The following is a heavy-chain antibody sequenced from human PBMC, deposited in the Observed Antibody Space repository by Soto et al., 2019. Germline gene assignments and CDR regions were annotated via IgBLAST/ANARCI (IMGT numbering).Heavy chain of an antibody. D-gene: IGHD2-21*02. CDR1: GGSISGYY. V-gene: IGHV4-59*01. J-gene: IGHJ6*02. CDR2: MYNTGST. CDR3: ARDLWGYCGTDCYPLDV. Sequence: SETLSLTCTVSGGSISGYYWSWSRQPPGKGLEWIGYMYNTGSTVYNPSFKSRVTISVDTSKSQFSLRLNSVTAADTAVYYCARDLWGYCGTDCYPLDVWGQGTTVTAP.